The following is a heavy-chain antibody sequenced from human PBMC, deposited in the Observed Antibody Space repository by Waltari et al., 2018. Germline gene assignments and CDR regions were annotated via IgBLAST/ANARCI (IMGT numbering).Heavy chain of an antibody. CDR1: GFTFSDHY. Sequence: EVQLVESGGGLVQPGGSLRLSCAASGFTFSDHYMDWVRQAPGKGLEWVGRTRNKANSYTTEYAASVKGRFTISRDDSKNSLYLQMNSLKTEDTAVYYSARSSGSYYRFDYWGQGTLVTVSS. CDR3: ARSSGSYYRFDY. V-gene: IGHV3-72*01. D-gene: IGHD1-26*01. CDR2: TRNKANSYTT. J-gene: IGHJ4*02.